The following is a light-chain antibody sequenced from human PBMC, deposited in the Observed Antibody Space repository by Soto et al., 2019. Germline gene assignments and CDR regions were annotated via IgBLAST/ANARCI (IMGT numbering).Light chain of an antibody. V-gene: IGKV3-20*01. CDR1: QSVRSNY. CDR3: QKSASVPWT. CDR2: GAS. J-gene: IGKJ1*01. Sequence: IVLTQSPDTLSFSPGERATPSCRASQSVRSNYLAWYQQIPGQAPRPLIYGASSRVPGIPDRFSGSGSGKDFTLTVSQLEPEDFAVYYCQKSASVPWTFRRGAKVDIX.